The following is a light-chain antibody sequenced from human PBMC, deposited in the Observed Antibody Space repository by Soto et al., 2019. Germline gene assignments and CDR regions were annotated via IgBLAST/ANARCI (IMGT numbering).Light chain of an antibody. J-gene: IGLJ1*01. CDR3: SSYAGSNNFPYV. V-gene: IGLV2-8*01. CDR2: EVS. CDR1: SSDVGGYNY. Sequence: SSLTQPPSAYGSPGQSVTISCTGTSSDVGGYNYVSWYQQHPGKAPKLMIYEVSKRPSGVPDRFSGSKSGNTASLTVSGLQAEDEADYYCSSYAGSNNFPYVFGTGTKVTVL.